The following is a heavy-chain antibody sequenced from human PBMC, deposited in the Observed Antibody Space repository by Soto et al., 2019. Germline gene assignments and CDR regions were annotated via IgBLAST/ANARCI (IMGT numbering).Heavy chain of an antibody. CDR2: IYYSGST. Sequence: QVQLQESGPGLVKPSETLSLTCTVSGGSISSYYWSWIRQPPGKGLEWIGYIYYSGSTNYNPSLNSRVTISVDTSKNQFSLKLSSVTAADTAVYYCAREIAAGYFDYWGQGTLVTVSS. CDR3: AREIAAGYFDY. CDR1: GGSISSYY. V-gene: IGHV4-59*01. D-gene: IGHD6-19*01. J-gene: IGHJ4*02.